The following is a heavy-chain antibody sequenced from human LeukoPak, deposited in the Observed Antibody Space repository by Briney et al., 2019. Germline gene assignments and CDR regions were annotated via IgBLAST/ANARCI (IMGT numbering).Heavy chain of an antibody. Sequence: SEALSLICTVSVGHISSYHWSWIRQPPGKGLEWIGRIYTSGSPNYNPSLKSRVTMSVDTSKTQFSLKLSSVTAADTAVYYCARHVTFMSRITIVRGRKDVGFDYWGQGTLVTVSS. D-gene: IGHD3-10*01. V-gene: IGHV4-4*07. J-gene: IGHJ4*02. CDR1: VGHISSYH. CDR2: IYTSGSP. CDR3: ARHVTFMSRITIVRGRKDVGFDY.